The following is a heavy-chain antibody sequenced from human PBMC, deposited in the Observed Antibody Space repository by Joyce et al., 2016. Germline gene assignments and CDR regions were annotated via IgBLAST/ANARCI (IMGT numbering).Heavy chain of an antibody. V-gene: IGHV3-49*05. Sequence: EVQLVESGGGLVKPGRSLRLSCTSSGFIFGDYAMNWFRQAPGKGLEWVVFSRSKAYGGTTDYAASVKGRFTISRDDSKSIAYLQMNSLKTEDTAVYYCTRIGDCSGGSCYEGWFDPWGQGTLVTVSS. CDR3: TRIGDCSGGSCYEGWFDP. CDR2: SRSKAYGGTT. CDR1: GFIFGDYA. D-gene: IGHD2-15*01. J-gene: IGHJ5*02.